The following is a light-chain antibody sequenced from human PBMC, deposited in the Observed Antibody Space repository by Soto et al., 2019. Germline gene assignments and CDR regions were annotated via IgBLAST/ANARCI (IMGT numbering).Light chain of an antibody. CDR3: NSYGGSNNFRV. J-gene: IGLJ1*01. CDR2: EVT. V-gene: IGLV2-8*01. Sequence: QSALTQPPSASGSPGQSVTISCTGTSSDVGGYNYVSWYQQHPGKAPKLIIYEVTKRPSGVPDRFSGSKSGNMASLTVSGLQAEDEADYYCNSYGGSNNFRVFGTGTKLTVL. CDR1: SSDVGGYNY.